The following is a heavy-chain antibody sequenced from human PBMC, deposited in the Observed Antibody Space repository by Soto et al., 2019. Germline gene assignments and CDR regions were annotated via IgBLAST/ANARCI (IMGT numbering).Heavy chain of an antibody. CDR1: GFTVSSYG. V-gene: IGHV3-30*18. J-gene: IGHJ4*02. D-gene: IGHD6-19*01. CDR2: ISCAGSNK. Sequence: QVQLVESGGGVVQPGRSLRLSCAASGFTVSSYGMHRVRQAPGKGLEWVAVISCAGSNKYYADSVKGRFTISRDNSKNSLYLQMNSLRAEDTAVYYCAKDGYSSGWYMGYWGQGTLVTVSS. CDR3: AKDGYSSGWYMGY.